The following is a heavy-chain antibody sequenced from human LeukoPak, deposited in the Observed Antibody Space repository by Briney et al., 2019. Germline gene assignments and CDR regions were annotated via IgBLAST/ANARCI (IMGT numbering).Heavy chain of an antibody. CDR2: INHSGST. CDR1: GGSISSYY. CDR3: ARLRSRGHYYGSGSYFGYYYYMDV. V-gene: IGHV4-34*01. J-gene: IGHJ6*03. D-gene: IGHD3-10*01. Sequence: SETLSLTCTVSGGSISSYYWSWLRQPPGKGLEWIGEINHSGSTNYNPSLKSRVTISVDTSKNQFSLKRSSVTAADTAVYYCARLRSRGHYYGSGSYFGYYYYMDVWGKGTTVTISS.